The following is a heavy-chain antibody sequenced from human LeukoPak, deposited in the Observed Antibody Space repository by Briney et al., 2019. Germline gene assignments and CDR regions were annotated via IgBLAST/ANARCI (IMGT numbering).Heavy chain of an antibody. CDR1: GYSISSGYY. J-gene: IGHJ5*02. V-gene: IGHV4-38-2*01. CDR3: ARYRRIAAAGTGWFDP. Sequence: ETLSLTCAVSGYSISSGYYWGWIRQPPGKGLEWIGSIYHSGSTYYNPSLKSRVTISVDTSKNQFSLKLSSVTAADTAVYYCARYRRIAAAGTGWFDPWGQGTLVTVSS. D-gene: IGHD6-13*01. CDR2: IYHSGST.